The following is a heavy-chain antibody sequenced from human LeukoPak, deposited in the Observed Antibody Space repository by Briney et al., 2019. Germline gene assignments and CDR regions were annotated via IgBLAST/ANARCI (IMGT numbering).Heavy chain of an antibody. CDR1: GFTVSTNY. CDR2: FYSDGSR. J-gene: IGHJ3*02. CDR3: ARGTFYGGNSPFAFDI. D-gene: IGHD4-23*01. V-gene: IGHV3-53*01. Sequence: PGGSLRLSCAASGFTVSTNYMNWVRQAPGKGLEWVSVFYSDGSRYYADSVKGRLTISRDNSKNTLYFQMNSLRAEDTAVYYCARGTFYGGNSPFAFDIWGQGTMVTVSS.